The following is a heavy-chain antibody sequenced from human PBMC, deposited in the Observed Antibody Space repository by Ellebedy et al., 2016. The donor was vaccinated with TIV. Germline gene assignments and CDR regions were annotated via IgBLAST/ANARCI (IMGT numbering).Heavy chain of an antibody. CDR3: AKDRTSGDGYWVFDS. CDR1: GFTFSGYA. Sequence: PGGSLRLSCAASGFTFSGYAMSRVRQAPGKGLEWVSGIVGSGAEKYADSVKGRFTISRDNSKRTVDLQMRSVRAEDTAVYFCAKDRTSGDGYWVFDSWGQGTMVSVSS. J-gene: IGHJ4*02. V-gene: IGHV3-23*01. CDR2: IVGSGA. D-gene: IGHD2-21*02.